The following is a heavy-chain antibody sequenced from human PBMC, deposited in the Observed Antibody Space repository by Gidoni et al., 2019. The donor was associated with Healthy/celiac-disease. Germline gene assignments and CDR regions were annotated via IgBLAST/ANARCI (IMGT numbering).Heavy chain of an antibody. CDR2: ISVSGSST. V-gene: IGHV3-23*01. CDR1: GLPFSSYA. J-gene: IGHJ4*02. Sequence: EVQLLESGGGLVLPGGCLRRPCAASGLPFSSYAMSCVRQAPGKGLEWVSAISVSGSSTYYADTVKGRFTISRDNSKNTLYLQMNSLRAEDTAVYYCAKYMSTFGGVIVGFDYWGQGTLVTVSS. D-gene: IGHD3-16*02. CDR3: AKYMSTFGGVIVGFDY.